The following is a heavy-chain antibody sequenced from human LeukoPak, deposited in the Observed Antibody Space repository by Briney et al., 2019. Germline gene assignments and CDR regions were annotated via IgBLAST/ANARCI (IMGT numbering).Heavy chain of an antibody. Sequence: SETLSLTCAVYGGSFSGYYWSWIRQPPGKGLEWIGEINHSGSTNYNPSLKSRVTISVDTSKNQFSLKLSSVTAADTAVYYCARXRGXXXAAAGTAVNYWGQGTLVTVSS. V-gene: IGHV4-34*01. D-gene: IGHD6-13*01. CDR1: GGSFSGYY. J-gene: IGHJ4*02. CDR3: ARXRGXXXAAAGTAVNY. CDR2: INHSGST.